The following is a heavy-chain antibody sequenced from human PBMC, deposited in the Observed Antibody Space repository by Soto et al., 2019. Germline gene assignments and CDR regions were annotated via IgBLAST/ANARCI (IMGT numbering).Heavy chain of an antibody. CDR3: ARERTMVRGVIITPYYYGMDV. CDR1: GFTFSSYA. CDR2: ISYDGSNK. D-gene: IGHD3-10*01. Sequence: GGSLRLSCAASGFTFSSYAMHWVRQAPGKGLEWVAVISYDGSNKYYADSVKGRFTISRDNSKNTLYLQMNSLRAEDTAVYYCARERTMVRGVIITPYYYGMDVWGQGTTVTVSS. J-gene: IGHJ6*02. V-gene: IGHV3-30-3*01.